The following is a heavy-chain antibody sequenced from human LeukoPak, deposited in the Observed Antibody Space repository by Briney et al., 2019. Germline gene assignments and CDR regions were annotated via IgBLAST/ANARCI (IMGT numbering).Heavy chain of an antibody. J-gene: IGHJ6*03. CDR3: TTEFKELGLFFYFYYMDV. CDR1: GFTFSNAG. CDR2: IKTKSEGGTT. D-gene: IGHD1-7*01. V-gene: IGHV3-15*01. Sequence: GGSLRLSCTASGFTFSNAGMNWVRQAPGKGLEWVGRIKTKSEGGTTDYAAPAKGRFTISRDDSKNALFLQMDSLKSDDTAMYYCTTEFKELGLFFYFYYMDVWGTGTTVTISS.